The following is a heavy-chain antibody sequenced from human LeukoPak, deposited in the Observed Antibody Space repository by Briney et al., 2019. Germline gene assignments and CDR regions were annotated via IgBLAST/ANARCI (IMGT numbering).Heavy chain of an antibody. CDR1: GYTFTGYY. Sequence: ASVKVSCKASGYTFTGYYIHWVRQAPGQGLEWMGWINPNSGGTNFAQKFQGRVTMTRDTSISTAYMELSRLRSDDTAVYYCARDRMVRGVIIGGEFDYWGQGTLVTVSS. D-gene: IGHD3-10*01. CDR2: INPNSGGT. J-gene: IGHJ4*02. CDR3: ARDRMVRGVIIGGEFDY. V-gene: IGHV1-2*02.